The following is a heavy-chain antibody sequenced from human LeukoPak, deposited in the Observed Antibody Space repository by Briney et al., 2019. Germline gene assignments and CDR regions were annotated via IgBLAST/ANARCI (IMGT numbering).Heavy chain of an antibody. CDR2: ISSSGSTI. V-gene: IGHV3-48*03. CDR3: ARDRYDSSGYYYSAGRAFDI. Sequence: GGSLRLSCAASGFTFSSYEMNWVRQAPGKGLEWVSYISSSGSTIYYADSVKGRFTISRDNAKNSLYLQMNSLRAEDTAVYYCARDRYDSSGYYYSAGRAFDIWGQGTMVTVSS. CDR1: GFTFSSYE. D-gene: IGHD3-22*01. J-gene: IGHJ3*02.